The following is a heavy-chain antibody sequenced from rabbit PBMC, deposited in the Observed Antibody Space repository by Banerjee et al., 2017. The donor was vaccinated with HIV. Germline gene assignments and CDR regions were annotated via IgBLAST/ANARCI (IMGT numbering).Heavy chain of an antibody. CDR2: VNTANSYT. V-gene: IGHV1S45*01. D-gene: IGHD1-1*01. CDR3: ARGVYYYVWGF. Sequence: QEQLVESGGGLVQPEGSLTLTCKASGFTLSRSYYMCWVRQAAGKGLEWIGCVNTANSYTYYASWAKGRFTISKTSSTTVTLQMTSLTVADTAIYFCARGVYYYVWGFWGPGTLVTVS. J-gene: IGHJ3*01. CDR1: GFTLSRSYY.